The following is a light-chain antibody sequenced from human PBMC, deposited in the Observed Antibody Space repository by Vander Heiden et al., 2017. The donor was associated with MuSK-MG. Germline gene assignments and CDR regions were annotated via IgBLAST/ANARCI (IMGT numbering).Light chain of an antibody. CDR2: AAS. CDR1: QSISSY. J-gene: IGKJ1*01. Sequence: DSQMTQSPSSLSASVGDRVTITCRASQSISSYLNWYQQKQGKSPKLLIYAASSLHSGVPSRFSGSGSGTDFTLTISRRQPEDFATYYCQQSDSTPQTFGQGTKVEIK. CDR3: QQSDSTPQT. V-gene: IGKV1-39*01.